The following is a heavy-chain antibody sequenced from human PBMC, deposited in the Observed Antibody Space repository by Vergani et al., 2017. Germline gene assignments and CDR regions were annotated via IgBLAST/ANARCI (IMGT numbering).Heavy chain of an antibody. CDR3: ARVRGDGYNGRLDY. Sequence: QVQLVQSGAEVKKPGSSVKVSCKASGGTFSSSAISWVRQAPGQGLEWVGGIIPIFGTANYAQNFQGRVTITADESTSTAYMELSSLRSEDTAVYYCARVRGDGYNGRLDYWGQGTLVTVSS. CDR1: GGTFSSSA. V-gene: IGHV1-69*01. J-gene: IGHJ4*02. D-gene: IGHD5-24*01. CDR2: IIPIFGTA.